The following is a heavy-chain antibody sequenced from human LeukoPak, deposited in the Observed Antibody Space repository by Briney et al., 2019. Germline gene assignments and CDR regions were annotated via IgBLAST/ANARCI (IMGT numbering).Heavy chain of an antibody. CDR2: IDPSDSYT. V-gene: IGHV5-10-1*01. CDR1: GYSFTSYW. CDR3: SILGTWFDP. D-gene: IGHD7-27*01. Sequence: GESLKISCKGSGYSFTSYWISWVRQVPGKGLEWMGRIDPSDSYTNYSPSFQGHVTISADKSISTAYLQWSSLKPSDTAMYYCSILGTWFDPWGQGTLVTVSS. J-gene: IGHJ5*02.